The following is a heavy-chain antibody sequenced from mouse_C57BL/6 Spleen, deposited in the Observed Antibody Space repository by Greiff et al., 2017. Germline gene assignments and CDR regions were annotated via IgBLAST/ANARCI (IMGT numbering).Heavy chain of an antibody. D-gene: IGHD2-4*01. CDR1: GYTFTSYW. CDR3: AALFCYDYYGYYAMDY. CDR2: IHPSDSDT. V-gene: IGHV1-74*01. Sequence: QVQLQQPGAELVKPGASVKVSCKASGYTFTSYWMHWVKQRPGQGLEWIGRIHPSDSDTNYNQKFKGKATLTVDKSSSTAYMQLSSLTSEDSAVYYCAALFCYDYYGYYAMDYWGQGASVTVSS. J-gene: IGHJ4*01.